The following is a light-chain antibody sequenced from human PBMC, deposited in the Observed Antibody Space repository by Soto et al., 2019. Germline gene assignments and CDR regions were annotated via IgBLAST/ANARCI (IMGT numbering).Light chain of an antibody. V-gene: IGKV1-39*01. J-gene: IGKJ2*01. CDR3: QQSYNTLPFT. CDR2: SAS. CDR1: QSVSTY. Sequence: DIQMTQSPSSLSASVGERVTITCRASQSVSTYLNWYQHKPGRAPKLVIYSASSLQSGVPSRFSGSGYGTDFTLTISTLQPEDFATDYCQQSYNTLPFTFGQGTKLEIK.